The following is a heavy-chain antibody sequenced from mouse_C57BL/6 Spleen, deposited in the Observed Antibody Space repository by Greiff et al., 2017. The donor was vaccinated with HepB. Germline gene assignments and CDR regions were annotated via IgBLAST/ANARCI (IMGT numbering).Heavy chain of an antibody. CDR3: ARSYYSNYLDY. J-gene: IGHJ2*01. D-gene: IGHD2-12*01. V-gene: IGHV1-64*01. Sequence: QVQLQQSGAELVKPGASVKLSCKASGYTFTSYWMHWVKQRPGQGLEWIGMIHPNSGSTNYNEKFKSKATLTVDKSSSTAYMQLSSLTSEDSAVYYCARSYYSNYLDYWGQGTTLTVSS. CDR2: IHPNSGST. CDR1: GYTFTSYW.